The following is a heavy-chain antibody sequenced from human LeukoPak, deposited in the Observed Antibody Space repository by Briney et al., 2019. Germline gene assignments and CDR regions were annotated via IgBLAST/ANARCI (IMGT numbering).Heavy chain of an antibody. Sequence: ASVKVSCKASGGTFTGYYMHWVRQAPGQGLEWMGWINPNSGGTNYAQKFQGRVTMTRDTSISIAYMELSRLRSDDTAVYYCARAAEMATIRVRGSDWFDPWGQGTLVTVSS. CDR2: INPNSGGT. D-gene: IGHD5-24*01. V-gene: IGHV1-2*02. J-gene: IGHJ5*02. CDR3: ARAAEMATIRVRGSDWFDP. CDR1: GGTFTGYY.